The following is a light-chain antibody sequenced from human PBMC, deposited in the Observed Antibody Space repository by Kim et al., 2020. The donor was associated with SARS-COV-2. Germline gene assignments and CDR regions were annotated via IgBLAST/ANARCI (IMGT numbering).Light chain of an antibody. J-gene: IGKJ5*01. CDR2: AAS. CDR1: QNMANY. CDR3: QQSYSTPPT. V-gene: IGKV1-39*01. Sequence: DIQFTQSPSSLSASVGDRVTITCRASQNMANYLNWYRQKPGNAPNLLIYAASSLQSGVPSRFSGNGSGTDFTLTISSLQPEDFATYYCQQSYSTPPTFGQGTRREIK.